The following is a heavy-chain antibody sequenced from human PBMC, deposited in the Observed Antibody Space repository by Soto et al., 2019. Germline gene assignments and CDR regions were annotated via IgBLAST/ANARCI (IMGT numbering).Heavy chain of an antibody. Sequence: PGGSLRLSCAASGFTFSSYWMSWVRQAPGKGLEWVANIKQDGSEKYYVDSVKGRFTISRDNAKNSLYLQMNSLRAEDTAVYYCARDRLGLLWFGELLFDGSAWGQGTLVTVSS. V-gene: IGHV3-7*03. D-gene: IGHD3-10*01. CDR1: GFTFSSYW. J-gene: IGHJ5*02. CDR2: IKQDGSEK. CDR3: ARDRLGLLWFGELLFDGSA.